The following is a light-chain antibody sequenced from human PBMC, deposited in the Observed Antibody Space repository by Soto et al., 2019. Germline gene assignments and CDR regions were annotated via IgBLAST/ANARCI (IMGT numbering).Light chain of an antibody. CDR3: QQYGSSPPEKT. CDR2: GAS. Sequence: EIVLTQSPGTLSLSAGERATLSCSASQSVSSNYLAWYQQKPGQAPSLLIYGASRRATGIPDRFSGSGSGTDFTLTISRLEPEDFAVYYCQQYGSSPPEKTFGQGTKVEIK. J-gene: IGKJ1*01. CDR1: QSVSSNY. V-gene: IGKV3-20*01.